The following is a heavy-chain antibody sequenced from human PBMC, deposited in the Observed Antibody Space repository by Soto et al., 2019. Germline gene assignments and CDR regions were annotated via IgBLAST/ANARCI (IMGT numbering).Heavy chain of an antibody. CDR3: ARDSSVRHLIPSDPFDN. CDR1: GFTFSSYA. J-gene: IGHJ4*02. V-gene: IGHV3-30-3*01. D-gene: IGHD2-2*01. Sequence: QVQLVESGGGVVQPGRSLRLSCAASGFTFSSYAMHWVRQAPGKGLEWVAVISYDGSNKYYADSVKGRFTISRDNSKNTLYLQMNILRVEDTAVYYCARDSSVRHLIPSDPFDNWGQGTLVTVSS. CDR2: ISYDGSNK.